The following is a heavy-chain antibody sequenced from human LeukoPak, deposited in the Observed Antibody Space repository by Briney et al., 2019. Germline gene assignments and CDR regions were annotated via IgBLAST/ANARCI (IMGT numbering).Heavy chain of an antibody. CDR3: VSRDYPADY. Sequence: PGGSLRLSGAASGFTFSGYWMHWVRQAPGKGLVWVSRINRDGSSTNYADSVKGRFTISRDNAKNTLYLQMKSLRAEDTAVYYCVSRDYPADYWGQGTLVTVSS. V-gene: IGHV3-74*01. D-gene: IGHD4-11*01. CDR1: GFTFSGYW. J-gene: IGHJ4*02. CDR2: INRDGSST.